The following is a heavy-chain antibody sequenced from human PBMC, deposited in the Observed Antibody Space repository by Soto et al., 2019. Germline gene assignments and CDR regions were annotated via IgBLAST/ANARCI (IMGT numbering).Heavy chain of an antibody. D-gene: IGHD6-13*01. Sequence: EVQLLESGGGLVQPGGSLRLSCAASGFTFSSYAMSWVRQAPGKGLEWVSAISGSGGSTYYADSVKGRFTISRDNSKNTLYLQMNSLRAEDTAVYYCARYSSSWYYYFHYWGQGTLVTVSS. V-gene: IGHV3-23*01. CDR2: ISGSGGST. CDR3: ARYSSSWYYYFHY. CDR1: GFTFSSYA. J-gene: IGHJ4*02.